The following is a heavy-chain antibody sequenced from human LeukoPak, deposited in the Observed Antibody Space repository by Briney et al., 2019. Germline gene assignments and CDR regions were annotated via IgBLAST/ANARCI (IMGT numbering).Heavy chain of an antibody. J-gene: IGHJ4*02. CDR1: SGSFSDYC. V-gene: IGHV4-34*01. CDR3: ARGVVDYSTRSGYLSH. D-gene: IGHD3-22*01. CDR2: IYSGGSA. Sequence: SETLSLTCAVYSGSFSDYCWIWLRQPPRRGLEWIGEIYSGGSANYDPSLKGRLAISVDPSKSQFSLKLSSLTAADTAVYFCARGVVDYSTRSGYLSHWGQGTLVTVSS.